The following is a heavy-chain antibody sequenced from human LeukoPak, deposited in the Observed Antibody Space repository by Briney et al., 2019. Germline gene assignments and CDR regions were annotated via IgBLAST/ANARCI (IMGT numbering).Heavy chain of an antibody. CDR2: IYYSGST. CDR3: AIFSGELPNWFDP. CDR1: GGSISSSSYY. J-gene: IGHJ5*02. Sequence: PSETLSLTCTVSGGSISSSSYYWGWIRQPPGKGLEWIGSIYYSGSTYYNPYLKSRVTISVDTSKNQFSLKLSSVTAADTAVYYCAIFSGELPNWFDPWGQGTLVTVSS. D-gene: IGHD1-7*01. V-gene: IGHV4-39*07.